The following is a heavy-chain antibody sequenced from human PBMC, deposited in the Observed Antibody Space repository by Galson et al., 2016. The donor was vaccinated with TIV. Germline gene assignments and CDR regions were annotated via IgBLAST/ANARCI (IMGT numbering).Heavy chain of an antibody. CDR3: ARGGGTYYQTYWYFNL. Sequence: SVKVSCKASRGTFRNYAISWVRQAPGQRLEWMGGIIPSFGTANYAQEFQGRVTITTDKSTSTTYMVLSSLRSEDTAVYYCARGGGTYYQTYWYFNLWGRGTLVTVSS. CDR2: IIPSFGTA. V-gene: IGHV1-69*05. D-gene: IGHD3-22*01. J-gene: IGHJ2*01. CDR1: RGTFRNYA.